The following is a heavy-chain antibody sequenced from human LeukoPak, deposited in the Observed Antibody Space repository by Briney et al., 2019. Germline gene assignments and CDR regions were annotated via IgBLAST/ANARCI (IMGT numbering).Heavy chain of an antibody. J-gene: IGHJ4*02. CDR1: GFTFSSYG. CDR2: IRYDGSNK. D-gene: IGHD6-13*01. Sequence: GGSLRLSCAASGFTFSSYGMHWVRQAPGKGLEWVAFIRYDGSNKYYADSVKGRFTISRDNSKNTLYLKMNSLRAEDTAVYYCAKALYSRHPLDYWGQGTLVTVSS. V-gene: IGHV3-30*02. CDR3: AKALYSRHPLDY.